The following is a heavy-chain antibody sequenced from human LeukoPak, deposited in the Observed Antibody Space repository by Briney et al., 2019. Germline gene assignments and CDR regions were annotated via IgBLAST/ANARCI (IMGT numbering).Heavy chain of an antibody. CDR3: ATQPGDFDY. CDR1: GFTFDDYA. D-gene: IGHD2-8*02. CDR2: ISWNSGSI. V-gene: IGHV3-9*01. J-gene: IGHJ4*02. Sequence: GGSLRLSCAASGFTFDDYAMHWVRQAPGKGLEWVSGISWNSGSIGYADSVKGRFTISRDNAKNSLYLQMNSLRAEDTALYYCATQPGDFDYWGQGTLVTVSS.